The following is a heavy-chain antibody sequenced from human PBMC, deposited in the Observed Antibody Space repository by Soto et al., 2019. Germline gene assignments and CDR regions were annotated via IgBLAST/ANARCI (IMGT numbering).Heavy chain of an antibody. J-gene: IGHJ4*01. D-gene: IGHD4-17*01. Sequence: QVQLVQSGAEVKKPGASVKVSCKASGYTFTSYGISWVRQAPGQGLEWMGWISANNGNTNYAQKLQGRVTLTTDTSRRAGYTDRTSLRSDDTAVYCCDRESGVYFRFTLHFWGHASLFTGST. CDR3: DRESGVYFRFTLHF. CDR2: ISANNGNT. V-gene: IGHV1-18*01. CDR1: GYTFTSYG.